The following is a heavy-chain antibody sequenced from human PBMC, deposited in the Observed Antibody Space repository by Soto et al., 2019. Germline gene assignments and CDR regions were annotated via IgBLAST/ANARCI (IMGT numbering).Heavy chain of an antibody. CDR1: GGTFSSYT. D-gene: IGHD3-22*01. CDR3: ASAYYDSSGYYYY. J-gene: IGHJ4*02. CDR2: IIPILGIA. V-gene: IGHV1-69*02. Sequence: QVQLVQSGAEVKKPGSSVKVSCKASGGTFSSYTISWVRQAPGQGLEWMGRIIPILGIANCAQKFQGRVTITADKSTSTAYMELSSLRSEDTAVYYCASAYYDSSGYYYYWGQGTLVTVSS.